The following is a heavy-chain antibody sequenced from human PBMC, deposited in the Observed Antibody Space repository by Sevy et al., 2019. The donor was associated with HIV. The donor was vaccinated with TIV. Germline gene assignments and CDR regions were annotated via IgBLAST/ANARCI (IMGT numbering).Heavy chain of an antibody. D-gene: IGHD2-21*01. CDR3: ARQGESDGFDY. V-gene: IGHV5-51*01. CDR2: ILPSDSDT. CDR1: GYNFTPYW. J-gene: IGHJ4*02. Sequence: GESLKISCKGSGYNFTPYWIGWVRQMPGKGLEWMGIILPSDSDTGYSPSFQGQVTISVDKSINTAYLQWNSLKASDTAIYYCARQGESDGFDYWGQGTLVTVSS.